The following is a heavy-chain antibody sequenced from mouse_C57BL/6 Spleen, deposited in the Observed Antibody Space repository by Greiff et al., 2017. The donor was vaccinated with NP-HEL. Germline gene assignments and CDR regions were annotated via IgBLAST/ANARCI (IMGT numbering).Heavy chain of an antibody. CDR3: ATIYYGNCYAMDY. J-gene: IGHJ4*01. D-gene: IGHD2-1*01. CDR2: IYPGDGDT. V-gene: IGHV1-82*01. Sequence: VQLQQSGPELVKPGASVKISCKASGYAFSSSWMNWVKQRPGKGLEWIGRIYPGDGDTNYNGKFKGKATLTADKSSSTAYMQLSSLTSEDSAVYYCATIYYGNCYAMDYWGQGTSVTVSS. CDR1: GYAFSSSW.